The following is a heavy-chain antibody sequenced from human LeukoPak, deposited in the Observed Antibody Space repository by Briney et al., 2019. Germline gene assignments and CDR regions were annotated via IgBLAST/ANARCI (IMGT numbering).Heavy chain of an antibody. CDR2: ISAYNGNT. J-gene: IGHJ6*04. V-gene: IGHV1-18*04. D-gene: IGHD3-9*01. CDR3: ARVLTGYYPTTYYYYGMDV. Sequence: GASVKVSCKASGYTFTSYGISWVRQAPGQGLEWMGRISAYNGNTNYAQKLQGRVTMTTDTSTSTAYMELRSLRSDDTAVYYCARVLTGYYPTTYYYYGMDVWGKGTTVTVSS. CDR1: GYTFTSYG.